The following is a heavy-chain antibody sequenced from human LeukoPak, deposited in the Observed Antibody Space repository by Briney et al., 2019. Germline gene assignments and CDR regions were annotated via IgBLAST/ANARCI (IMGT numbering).Heavy chain of an antibody. Sequence: PGGSLRLSCAASGFTFSSYAMSWVRQAPGKGLEWVSYISSSGSTIYYADSVKGRFTISRDNAKNSLYLQMNSLRAEDTAVYYCARETSGYAFDYWGQGTLVTVSS. CDR3: ARETSGYAFDY. D-gene: IGHD5-12*01. CDR2: ISSSGSTI. CDR1: GFTFSSYA. J-gene: IGHJ4*02. V-gene: IGHV3-48*04.